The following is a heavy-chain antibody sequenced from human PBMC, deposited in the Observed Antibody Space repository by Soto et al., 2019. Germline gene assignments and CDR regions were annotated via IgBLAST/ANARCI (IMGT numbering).Heavy chain of an antibody. CDR1: GGSISSYY. J-gene: IGHJ6*02. V-gene: IGHV4-4*07. CDR2: IYSSGVT. Sequence: TLSLTCTVSGGSISSYYWNWIRQPAGKGLEWIGRIYSSGVTNYSPSLKSRVTMSVDTSKDQFSLRLSSVTAADTAVYFCAREQTHGDYGYSYYDMDVWGQGATVSVSS. CDR3: AREQTHGDYGYSYYDMDV. D-gene: IGHD3-16*01.